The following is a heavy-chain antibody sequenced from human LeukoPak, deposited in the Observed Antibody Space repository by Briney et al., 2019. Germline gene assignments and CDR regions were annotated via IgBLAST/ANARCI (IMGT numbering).Heavy chain of an antibody. D-gene: IGHD3-3*01. CDR1: GYPFTSYN. CDR2: MNTNSGNT. V-gene: IGHV1-8*01. Sequence: ASVKVSCKASGYPFTSYNINWVRQATGQGLEWMGWMNTNSGNTGYTQNFQGRVTMTRDTSISTAYMELSSLMSEDTAVYYCARGLPKAVFGMVIEDWGQGTLVTVSS. CDR3: ARGLPKAVFGMVIED. J-gene: IGHJ1*01.